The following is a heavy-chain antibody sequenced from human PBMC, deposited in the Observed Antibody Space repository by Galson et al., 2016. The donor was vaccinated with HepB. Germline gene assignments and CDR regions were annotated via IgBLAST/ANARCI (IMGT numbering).Heavy chain of an antibody. V-gene: IGHV3-23*01. J-gene: IGHJ4*02. Sequence: SLRLSCAASGFPFTTSALNWVRQAPGKGLQWVSFISGSGTTTFYTDSVKGRFTISRDNSKNMLYLQMDSLRAEDTAVYFCARSRHFFGELSFYFDYWGQGTLVTVSS. CDR3: ARSRHFFGELSFYFDY. CDR1: GFPFTTSA. CDR2: ISGSGTTT. D-gene: IGHD3-10*01.